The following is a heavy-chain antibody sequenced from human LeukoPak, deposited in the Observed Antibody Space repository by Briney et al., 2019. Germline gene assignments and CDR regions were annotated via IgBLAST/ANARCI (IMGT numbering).Heavy chain of an antibody. CDR2: ISGSGGRT. J-gene: IGHJ5*02. Sequence: GGSLRLSCAASGFSFSSNSMSWVRQAPGKGLEWVSAISGSGGRTFYADSVKGRFTISRDNSKNMVYLEMSSLRVEDTAVYYCGKDSYVGVNWFDPRGQGTLVTVSS. D-gene: IGHD1-26*01. V-gene: IGHV3-23*01. CDR1: GFSFSSNS. CDR3: GKDSYVGVNWFDP.